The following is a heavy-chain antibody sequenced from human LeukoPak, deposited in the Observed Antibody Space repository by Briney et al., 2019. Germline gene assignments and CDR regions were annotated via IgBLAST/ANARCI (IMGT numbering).Heavy chain of an antibody. V-gene: IGHV3-74*01. Sequence: PGGSLRLSCAASGFTFSSYWMYWVRQVPGKGLVWVSRINSDETSISYADSVKGRFTISRDNAKNTVYLQMNSLRAEDTAVYYCARRRPGHGTDYWGQGTLVTVSS. J-gene: IGHJ4*02. CDR2: INSDETSI. CDR1: GFTFSSYW. D-gene: IGHD1-14*01. CDR3: ARRRPGHGTDY.